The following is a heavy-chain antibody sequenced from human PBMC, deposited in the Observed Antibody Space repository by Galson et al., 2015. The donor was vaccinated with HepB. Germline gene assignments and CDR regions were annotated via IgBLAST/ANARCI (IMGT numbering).Heavy chain of an antibody. J-gene: IGHJ4*02. Sequence: SLRLSCAASGFTFSDYYMSWIRQAPGKGLEWVSYISSGSSYTKYADSVKGRFTIPRDNAKNSLYLQMNSLRAEDTAVYYCARVSRWNYYFDYCGQGTLVTVSS. CDR3: ARVSRWNYYFDY. V-gene: IGHV3-11*05. D-gene: IGHD1-1*01. CDR2: ISSGSSYT. CDR1: GFTFSDYY.